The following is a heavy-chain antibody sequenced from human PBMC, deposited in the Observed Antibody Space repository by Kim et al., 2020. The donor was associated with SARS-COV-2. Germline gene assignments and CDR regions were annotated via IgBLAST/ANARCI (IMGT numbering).Heavy chain of an antibody. D-gene: IGHD3-10*01. CDR3: AGDPWSRLRGLTYSYYGMDV. CDR1: GFTFSSRA. V-gene: IGHV3-30-3*01. CDR2: ISYDGSNK. J-gene: IGHJ6*02. Sequence: GGSLRLSCAASGFTFSSRAIHWVRQAPGKVLEWVAVISYDGSNKNYADSVKGRFTISRDNSKNTLYLQMNSLRAEDTALYYCAGDPWSRLRGLTYSYYGMDVWGQGTTVTVS.